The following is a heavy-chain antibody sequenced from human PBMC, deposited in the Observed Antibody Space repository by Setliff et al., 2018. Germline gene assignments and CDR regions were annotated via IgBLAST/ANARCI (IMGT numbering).Heavy chain of an antibody. Sequence: HPGGSLRLSCAASGFTFSNYAMNWVRQSPGKGLEWVSVISDSGGTTYYADSVKGRFTISRDNSKNTLYLQMNSLRAEDTAFYHCALFGDRDTFDTWGQGTMVTV. J-gene: IGHJ3*02. CDR2: ISDSGGTT. CDR1: GFTFSNYA. D-gene: IGHD3-16*01. V-gene: IGHV3-23*01. CDR3: ALFGDRDTFDT.